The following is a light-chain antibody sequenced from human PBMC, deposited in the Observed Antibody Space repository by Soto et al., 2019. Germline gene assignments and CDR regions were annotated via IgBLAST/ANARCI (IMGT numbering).Light chain of an antibody. V-gene: IGKV4-1*01. J-gene: IGKJ1*01. CDR1: QSVLYSSNNKNY. CDR3: QQYFSFPWT. CDR2: WSS. Sequence: DIVMTQSPDSLAVSLGERATINCKSSQSVLYSSNNKNYFAWYQQRPGQPPNLLIYWSSTRESGVPDRFSGSGSGTDFTLPISSLQAEDVAIYYCQQYFSFPWTFGQGTKVEIK.